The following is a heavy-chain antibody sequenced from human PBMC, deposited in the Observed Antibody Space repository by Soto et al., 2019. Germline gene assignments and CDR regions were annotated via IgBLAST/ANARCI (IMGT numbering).Heavy chain of an antibody. D-gene: IGHD3-3*01. J-gene: IGHJ3*02. CDR2: INHSGST. CDR3: ARGPSVLRDFWSGYYRPDAFDI. Sequence: QVQLQQWGAGLLKPSETLSLTCAVYGGSFSGYYWSWIRQPPGKGLEWIGEINHSGSTNYNPSLKSRVTISVDTSKTQFSLKLSSVTAADTAVYYCARGPSVLRDFWSGYYRPDAFDIWGQGTMVTVSS. V-gene: IGHV4-34*01. CDR1: GGSFSGYY.